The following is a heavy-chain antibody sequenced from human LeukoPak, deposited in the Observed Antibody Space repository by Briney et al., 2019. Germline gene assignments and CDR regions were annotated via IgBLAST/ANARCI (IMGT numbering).Heavy chain of an antibody. J-gene: IGHJ6*02. Sequence: GASVKVSCKASGYTFTSYAMNSGRQAPGQGVEWMGWINTNTGNPTYAQGFTGRSVFSLDTSVSTAYLKIRSLKAEDTAVYDCARDRYYYYGMDVWGQGTTVTVSS. CDR3: ARDRYYYYGMDV. V-gene: IGHV7-4-1*02. CDR2: INTNTGNP. CDR1: GYTFTSYA.